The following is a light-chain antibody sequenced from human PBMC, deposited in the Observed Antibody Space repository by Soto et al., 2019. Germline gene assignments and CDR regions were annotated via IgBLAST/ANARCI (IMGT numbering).Light chain of an antibody. CDR2: DAS. J-gene: IGKJ5*01. CDR1: QDISNY. Sequence: DIQMTQSPSSVSASVGDRVTITCQASQDISNYLNWYQQKPGKAPKLLIYDASNLETGVPSRFSGSGSGTDFTFTISSLQPEDIATYYCQQYNTYSTFGQGTRLE. V-gene: IGKV1-33*01. CDR3: QQYNTYST.